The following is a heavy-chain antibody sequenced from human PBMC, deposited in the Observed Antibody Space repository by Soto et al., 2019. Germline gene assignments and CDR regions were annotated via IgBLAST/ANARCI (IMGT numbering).Heavy chain of an antibody. D-gene: IGHD1-1*01. CDR3: WRHDKTALPPLDS. Sequence: QVHLVQSGAEVKSPGSAVKVSCKVSGAGDTFSNYGLNWMRQAPGQGLEWMGGTIPAFGTANYAQKFQGRVTITVDTSTTTAYMELSSLRSDDTAVYYCWRHDKTALPPLDSWGQGTLVSVSS. CDR1: GAGDTFSNYG. J-gene: IGHJ4*02. V-gene: IGHV1-69*06. CDR2: TIPAFGTA.